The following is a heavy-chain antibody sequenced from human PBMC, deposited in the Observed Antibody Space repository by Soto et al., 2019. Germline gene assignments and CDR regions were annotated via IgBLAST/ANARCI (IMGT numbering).Heavy chain of an antibody. CDR3: AKGEAGTLYNWFDP. J-gene: IGHJ5*02. Sequence: PGGSLRLSCAASGFVLSDYYMSWIRQAPGKGLEWVSYISSSGTYINYADSVKGRFTISRDNSKNTLYLQMNSLRAEDTAVYYCAKGEAGTLYNWFDPWGQGTLVTVSS. CDR2: ISSSGTYI. CDR1: GFVLSDYY. D-gene: IGHD1-1*01. V-gene: IGHV3-11*05.